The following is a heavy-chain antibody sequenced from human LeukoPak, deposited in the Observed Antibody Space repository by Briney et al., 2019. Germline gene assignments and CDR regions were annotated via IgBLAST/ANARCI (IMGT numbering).Heavy chain of an antibody. Sequence: WETLSLTCTVSGGSISSYYWSWIRQPPGKGLEWIGYIYYSGSTNYNPSLKSRVTISVDTSKNQFSLKLSSVTAADTAVYYCARGGSSSGRIDYWGQGTLVTVSS. J-gene: IGHJ4*02. CDR1: GGSISSYY. V-gene: IGHV4-59*01. CDR3: ARGGSSSGRIDY. D-gene: IGHD6-6*01. CDR2: IYYSGST.